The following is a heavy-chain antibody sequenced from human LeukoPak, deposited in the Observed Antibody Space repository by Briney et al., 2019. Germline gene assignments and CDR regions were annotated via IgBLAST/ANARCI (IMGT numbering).Heavy chain of an antibody. J-gene: IGHJ6*02. CDR1: GYTFTSYD. D-gene: IGHD2-15*01. Sequence: ASVKVSCKASGYTFTSYDINWVRQATGQGLEWMGWMNPNSGNTGYAQKLQGRVTMTRNTSISTAYMELSSLRSEDTAVYYCARYCSGGSCSPYYYYGMDVWGQGTTVTVSS. CDR2: MNPNSGNT. V-gene: IGHV1-8*01. CDR3: ARYCSGGSCSPYYYYGMDV.